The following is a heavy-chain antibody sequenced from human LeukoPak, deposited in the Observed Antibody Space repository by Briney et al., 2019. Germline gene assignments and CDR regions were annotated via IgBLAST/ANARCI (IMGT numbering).Heavy chain of an antibody. Sequence: GGSLRLSCAASGFTFSSYGMHWVRQAPGKGLEWVAVISYDGSNKYYADSVKGRFTISRDNSKNTLYLQMNSLRAEDTAVYYCAKRGWEDGVDYWGQGTLVTVSS. CDR3: AKRGWEDGVDY. J-gene: IGHJ4*02. D-gene: IGHD1-26*01. CDR1: GFTFSSYG. CDR2: ISYDGSNK. V-gene: IGHV3-30*18.